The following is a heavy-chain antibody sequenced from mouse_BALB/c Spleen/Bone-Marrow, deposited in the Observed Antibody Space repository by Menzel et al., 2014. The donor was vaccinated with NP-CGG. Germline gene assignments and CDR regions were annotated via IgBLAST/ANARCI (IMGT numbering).Heavy chain of an antibody. CDR3: ARGGNYAWFAY. CDR2: ISSGSSTI. V-gene: IGHV5-17*02. CDR1: GFTFSSFG. D-gene: IGHD2-1*01. Sequence: EVMLVESGGGLVLPGGSRKLSCAASGFTFSSFGMHWVRQAPEKGLEWVAYISSGSSTIYYADTVKGRFTISRDNPKNTLFLQMTSLRSEDTAMYYCARGGNYAWFAYWGQGTLVTVSA. J-gene: IGHJ3*01.